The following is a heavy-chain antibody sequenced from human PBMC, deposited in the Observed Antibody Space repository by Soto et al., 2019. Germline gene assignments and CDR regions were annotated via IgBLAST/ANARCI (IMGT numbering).Heavy chain of an antibody. V-gene: IGHV4-59*12. Sequence: SETLSLTCTFSVSSIIGYYWTWIRQSPERGLEWIGYVHYSGSANYNPSLNTRLTMSVDRSKSQFSLRLVSVTDADTAVYFCARGVGGSGLTGFDPWGRGTLVTVSS. CDR3: ARGVGGSGLTGFDP. D-gene: IGHD6-25*01. CDR1: VSSIIGYY. CDR2: VHYSGSA. J-gene: IGHJ5*02.